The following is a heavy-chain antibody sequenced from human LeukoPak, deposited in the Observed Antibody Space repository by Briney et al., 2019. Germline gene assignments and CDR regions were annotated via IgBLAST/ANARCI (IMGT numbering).Heavy chain of an antibody. D-gene: IGHD6-19*01. CDR3: ARGGGVAVADYFFDY. CDR1: GESFSNYF. CDR2: INHSGST. J-gene: IGHJ4*02. V-gene: IGHV4-34*01. Sequence: PSETLSLTCAVYGESFSNYFWSWIRQPPGKGLDWIGEINHSGSTNYNPSFKSRVIVSVDTAKNQLSLKLSSVTAADTAVYYCARGGGVAVADYFFDYWGQGTLVTVSS.